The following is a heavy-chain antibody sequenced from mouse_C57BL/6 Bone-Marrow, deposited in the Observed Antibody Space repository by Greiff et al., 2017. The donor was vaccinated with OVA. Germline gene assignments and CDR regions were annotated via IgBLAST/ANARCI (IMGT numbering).Heavy chain of an antibody. CDR1: GYTFTSYW. J-gene: IGHJ1*03. Sequence: EVQLQQSGTVLARPGASVTMSCKTSGYTFTSYWMHWVKQRPGPGLEWIGAIYPGNSDTSYNQKFKGKAKLTAVTSASTAYMELSSLTNEDSAVYYCTRSYGYDRYFDVWGTGTTVTVSS. CDR2: IYPGNSDT. V-gene: IGHV1-5*01. CDR3: TRSYGYDRYFDV. D-gene: IGHD2-2*01.